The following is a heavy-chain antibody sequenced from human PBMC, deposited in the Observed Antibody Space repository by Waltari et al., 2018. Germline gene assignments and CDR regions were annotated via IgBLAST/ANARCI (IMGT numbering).Heavy chain of an antibody. Sequence: QVQLQESGPGLVKPSETLSLTCTVSGGSISSHYWSWIRQPPGKGLEWIGYIYYSGSTNYNPSLKSRVTISVDTSKNQFSLKLSSVTAADTAVYYCARVEYSSSWTYDYWGQGTLVTVSS. CDR2: IYYSGST. CDR3: ARVEYSSSWTYDY. CDR1: GGSISSHY. D-gene: IGHD6-13*01. J-gene: IGHJ4*02. V-gene: IGHV4-59*11.